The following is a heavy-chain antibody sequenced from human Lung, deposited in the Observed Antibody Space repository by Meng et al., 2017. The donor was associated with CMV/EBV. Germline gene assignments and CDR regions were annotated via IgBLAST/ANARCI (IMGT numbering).Heavy chain of an antibody. CDR1: GGYIDSCY. V-gene: IGHV4-59*01. D-gene: IGHD2-15*01. CDR2: FYYRGNS. J-gene: IGHJ4*02. Sequence: RGPVPVLVTPSDTLSLTCTVSGGYIDSCYWIWIRQPPGQGLEWLGYFYYRGNSNYNPSLKSRVTISVDTSKNLFSLNLTSVTAADAALYYCARGSYLAVEGWGLGTLVTVSS. CDR3: ARGSYLAVEG.